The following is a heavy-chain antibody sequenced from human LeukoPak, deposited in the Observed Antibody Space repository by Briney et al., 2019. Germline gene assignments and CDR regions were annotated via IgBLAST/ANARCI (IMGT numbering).Heavy chain of an antibody. D-gene: IGHD6-13*01. CDR3: AKDCGPAAAFDY. Sequence: GGSLRLSCAASGFTFSSYGMHWVRQAPGKGLEWVAFIRYDGSNKYYADSVKGRFTISRDNSKNTLYLQMNSLRAEDTAVYYCAKDCGPAAAFDYWGQGTLVTVSS. V-gene: IGHV3-30*02. CDR1: GFTFSSYG. CDR2: IRYDGSNK. J-gene: IGHJ4*02.